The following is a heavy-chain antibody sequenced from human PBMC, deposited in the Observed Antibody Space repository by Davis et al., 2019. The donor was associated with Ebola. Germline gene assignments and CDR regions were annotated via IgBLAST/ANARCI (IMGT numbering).Heavy chain of an antibody. D-gene: IGHD1-26*01. Sequence: AASVKVSCKASGGTFSSYTITWVRQAPGQGLEWMGRIIPILGIANYAQKFQGRVTITADKSTSTAYMELSSLRSEDTAVYYCARGGVLKWELDGMDVWGQGTTVTVSS. J-gene: IGHJ6*02. V-gene: IGHV1-69*02. CDR3: ARGGVLKWELDGMDV. CDR2: IIPILGIA. CDR1: GGTFSSYT.